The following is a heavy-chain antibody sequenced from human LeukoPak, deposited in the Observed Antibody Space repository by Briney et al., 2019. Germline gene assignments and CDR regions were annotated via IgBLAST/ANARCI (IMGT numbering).Heavy chain of an antibody. CDR2: INHSGST. D-gene: IGHD6-6*01. CDR1: GGSFSGYY. CDR3: ASTSIVARLTFDY. V-gene: IGHV4-34*01. J-gene: IGHJ4*02. Sequence: PSETLSLTCAVYGGSFSGYYWSWIRQPPGKGLEWIGEINHSGSTNYNPSLKSRVTISVDTSKNQFSLKLSSVTAADTAVYYCASTSIVARLTFDYWGQGTLVTVSS.